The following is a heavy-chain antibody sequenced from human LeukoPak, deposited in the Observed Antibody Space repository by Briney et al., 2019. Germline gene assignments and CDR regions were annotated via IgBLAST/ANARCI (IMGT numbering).Heavy chain of an antibody. CDR3: ARESLGYCSSTSCWEGAFDI. CDR2: ISSSSYYI. J-gene: IGHJ3*02. D-gene: IGHD2-2*01. CDR1: GFTFSSYS. V-gene: IGHV3-21*01. Sequence: GGSPRLSCAASGFTFSSYSMNWVRQAPGKGLEWVSSISSSSYYIYYADSVKGRFTISRDNAKNSLYLQMNSLRAEDTAVYYCARESLGYCSSTSCWEGAFDIWGQGTMVTVSS.